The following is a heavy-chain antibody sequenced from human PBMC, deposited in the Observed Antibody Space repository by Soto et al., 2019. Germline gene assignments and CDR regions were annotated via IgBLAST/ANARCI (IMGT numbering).Heavy chain of an antibody. CDR1: GFTFSSYA. CDR2: ISGSGGST. CDR3: AKVLTAAAGTRYFDY. V-gene: IGHV3-23*01. J-gene: IGHJ4*02. D-gene: IGHD6-13*01. Sequence: GSLRLSCAASGFTFSSYAMSWVRQAPGRGLEWVSAISGSGGSTYYADSVKGRFTISRDNSKNTLYLQMNSLRAEDTAVYYCAKVLTAAAGTRYFDYWGQGTLVTVSS.